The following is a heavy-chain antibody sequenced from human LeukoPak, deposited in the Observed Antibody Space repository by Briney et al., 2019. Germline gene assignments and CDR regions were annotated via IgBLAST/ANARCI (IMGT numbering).Heavy chain of an antibody. CDR1: GYTFTTYW. D-gene: IGHD6-19*01. Sequence: GESLKISCKGSGYTFTTYWIGWVRQMPGKGLEWMGIIYPGDSDTRYSPSSQGQVTISADKSISTAYLQWSSLKASDIAMYYCARHRTIGWLDDAFDIWGQGTMVTVSS. CDR3: ARHRTIGWLDDAFDI. J-gene: IGHJ3*02. V-gene: IGHV5-51*01. CDR2: IYPGDSDT.